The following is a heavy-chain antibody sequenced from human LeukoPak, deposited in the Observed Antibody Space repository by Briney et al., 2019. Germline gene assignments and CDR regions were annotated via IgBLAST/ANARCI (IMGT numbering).Heavy chain of an antibody. CDR3: AKTNGYYDY. Sequence: GGSLRLSCAASGFTFSNFGMSWVRQAPGRGLEWVSGISGGGDTTYYAESVKGRFTISRDNSKNTLFLQLNSLSAEDTAVYYCAKTNGYYDYWGQGTLVAVSS. V-gene: IGHV3-23*01. CDR2: ISGGGDTT. CDR1: GFTFSNFG. J-gene: IGHJ4*02. D-gene: IGHD3-22*01.